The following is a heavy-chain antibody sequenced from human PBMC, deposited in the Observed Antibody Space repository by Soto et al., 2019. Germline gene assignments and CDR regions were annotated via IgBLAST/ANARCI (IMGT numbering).Heavy chain of an antibody. CDR2: IYYSGST. V-gene: IGHV4-39*01. CDR3: ASYVDTAMFIFDY. CDR1: GGSISSSSYY. Sequence: PSETLSLTCTVSGGSISSSSYYWGWIRQPPGKGLEWIGSIYYSGSTYYNPSLKSRVTISVDTSKNQFSLKLSSVTAADTAVYYCASYVDTAMFIFDYWGQGTLVTVSS. D-gene: IGHD5-18*01. J-gene: IGHJ4*02.